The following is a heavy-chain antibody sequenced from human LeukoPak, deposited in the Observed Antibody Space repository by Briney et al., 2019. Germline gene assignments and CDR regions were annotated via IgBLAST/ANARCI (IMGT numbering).Heavy chain of an antibody. CDR2: IYYSGST. CDR1: GGSISSYY. Sequence: PSETLSLTCTVSGGSISSYYWSWIRQPPGKGLEWIGYIYYSGSTNYNPSLKSRVTISVDTSKNQFSLKLSSVTAADTAVYYCARGYDSSGYLLHYFDYWGQGTLVTVSS. D-gene: IGHD3-22*01. V-gene: IGHV4-59*01. CDR3: ARGYDSSGYLLHYFDY. J-gene: IGHJ4*02.